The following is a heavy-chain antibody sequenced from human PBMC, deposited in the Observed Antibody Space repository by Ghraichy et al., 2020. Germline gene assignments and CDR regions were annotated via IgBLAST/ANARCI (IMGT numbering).Heavy chain of an antibody. CDR1: GGTFSNYV. V-gene: IGHV1-69*13. Sequence: SVKVSCKASGGTFSNYVISWVRQAPGQGLEWMGGIIPMFGTSKCAQKFQGRVTITADESTSTAYMELSSLRSEDTAVYYCARGPYGDYDGTPYHYYTDLWGKGTTVTVSS. J-gene: IGHJ6*03. CDR3: ARGPYGDYDGTPYHYYTDL. D-gene: IGHD4-17*01. CDR2: IIPMFGTS.